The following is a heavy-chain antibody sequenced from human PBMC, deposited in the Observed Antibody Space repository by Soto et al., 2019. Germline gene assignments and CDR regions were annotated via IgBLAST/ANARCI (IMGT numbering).Heavy chain of an antibody. V-gene: IGHV3-74*01. CDR3: ARAQAIVGDQGDNWCDP. Sequence: VQLVESGGGLVQPGGSLRLSCAASGFTFSRDCMHRVRQAPGKGLACGSRVNSDGSSTHYADSVKGRFTISRDNAKNTMYLQMNSLRAEDTAVYYCARAQAIVGDQGDNWCDPWGQGSLVTVSS. CDR1: GFTFSRDC. CDR2: VNSDGSST. D-gene: IGHD1-26*01. J-gene: IGHJ5*02.